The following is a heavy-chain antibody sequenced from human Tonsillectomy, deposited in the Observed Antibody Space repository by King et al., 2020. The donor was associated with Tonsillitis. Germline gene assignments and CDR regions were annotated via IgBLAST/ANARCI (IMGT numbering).Heavy chain of an antibody. CDR3: AKVTLTSVASDADYXXHYYMDV. J-gene: IGHJ6*03. CDR1: GGSISSGDYY. CDR2: IDYTGST. V-gene: IGHV4-30-4*01. Sequence: VQLQESGPGLVKPSQTLSLTCTVSGGSISSGDYYWSWIRQPPGKGLEWIGHIDYTGSTYYNPSLKSRLTISVDTSKNQFSLRLSSVTAADTAVYYCAKVTLTSVASDADYXXHYYMDVWGNGTTVTVSS. D-gene: IGHD4-23*01.